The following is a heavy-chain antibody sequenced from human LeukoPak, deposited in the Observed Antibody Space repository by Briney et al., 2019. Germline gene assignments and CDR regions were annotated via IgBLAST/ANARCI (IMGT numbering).Heavy chain of an antibody. D-gene: IGHD2-15*01. CDR2: IFYSGST. CDR3: ARGVGYCSGGTCYSYYYGMDV. V-gene: IGHV4-31*03. J-gene: IGHJ6*02. Sequence: SETLSLTCTVSGGSISSSGYYWSWIRQHPGKGLEWIGYIFYSGSTNYNPSLKSRLSISVDTDENQLSLRLRSVTAADTAVYYCARGVGYCSGGTCYSYYYGMDVWGQGTTVTVSS. CDR1: GGSISSSGYY.